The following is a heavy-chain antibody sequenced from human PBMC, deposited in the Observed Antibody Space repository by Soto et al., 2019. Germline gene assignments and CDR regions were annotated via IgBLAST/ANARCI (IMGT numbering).Heavy chain of an antibody. D-gene: IGHD3-3*01. J-gene: IGHJ6*02. CDR2: IYYSGST. Sequence: KASETLSLTCTVSGGSISSYYWSWIRQPPGKGLEWIGYIYYSGSTNYNPSPKSRVTISVDTSKNQFSLKLSSVTAADTAVYYCARGGYYDFWSGYYKGGHYYYGMDVWGQGTTVTVSS. CDR3: ARGGYYDFWSGYYKGGHYYYGMDV. V-gene: IGHV4-59*01. CDR1: GGSISSYY.